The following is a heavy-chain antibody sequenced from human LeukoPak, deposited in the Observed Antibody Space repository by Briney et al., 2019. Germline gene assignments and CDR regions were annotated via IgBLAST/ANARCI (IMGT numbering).Heavy chain of an antibody. CDR3: VTGGVAVGNYFAN. CDR2: VTGDSKGI. V-gene: IGHV3-48*04. Sequence: PAGSLRLSCEASGSEFDHCSMKWVRQAAGKGLEWISYVTGDSKGIYYADSVKGRFTISRDNAKKSVYLQMNRLRIGDTALYYCVTGGVAVGNYFANWGQGSLVTVAS. CDR1: GSEFDHCS. D-gene: IGHD3-10*01. J-gene: IGHJ4*02.